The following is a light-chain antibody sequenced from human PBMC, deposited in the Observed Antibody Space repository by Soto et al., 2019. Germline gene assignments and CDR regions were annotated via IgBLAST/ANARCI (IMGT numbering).Light chain of an antibody. CDR1: SSNLGSDT. Sequence: QSVLTQPPSASGTPGQRVTISCSGSSSNLGSDTVNWYQQLPGTAPKLLIYSNNQGPSGVPDRFSGSKSGTSASLAISGLQSEDEADYYCAAWDDSLNGLVFGGGTKLTVL. CDR2: SNN. CDR3: AAWDDSLNGLV. J-gene: IGLJ2*01. V-gene: IGLV1-44*01.